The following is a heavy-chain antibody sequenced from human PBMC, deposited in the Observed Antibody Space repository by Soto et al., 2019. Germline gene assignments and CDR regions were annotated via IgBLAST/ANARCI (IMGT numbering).Heavy chain of an antibody. Sequence: SETLSLTCAVSGYSISSGYFWGWIRQPPGKGLEWIGSIYYSGSTYYNPSLKSRVTISVDRSKNQFSLKLSSVTAADTAVYYCARGNTAGGWNWFGPWGQGTLVTVSS. CDR3: ARGNTAGGWNWFGP. D-gene: IGHD3-16*01. CDR2: IYYSGST. V-gene: IGHV4-38-2*01. J-gene: IGHJ5*02. CDR1: GYSISSGYF.